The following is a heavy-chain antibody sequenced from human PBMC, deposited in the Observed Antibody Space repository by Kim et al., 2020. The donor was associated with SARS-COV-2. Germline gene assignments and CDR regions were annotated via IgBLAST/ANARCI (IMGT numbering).Heavy chain of an antibody. J-gene: IGHJ6*02. V-gene: IGHV3-33*01. Sequence: KYYADSEQVRFTISRDNSKNTLYLQMNSLRAEDTAVYYCARDTRDYYGMDVWGQGTTVTVSS. CDR2: K. CDR3: ARDTRDYYGMDV.